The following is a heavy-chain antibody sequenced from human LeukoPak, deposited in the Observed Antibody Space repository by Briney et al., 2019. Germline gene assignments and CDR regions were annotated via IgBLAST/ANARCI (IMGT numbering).Heavy chain of an antibody. D-gene: IGHD4-11*01. CDR2: ISSGSSTI. CDR1: GFTFSTYN. Sequence: GGSLRLSCAASGFTFSTYNMNWVRQAPGKGLEWLSYISSGSSTIYYADSVKGRLTISRDNAKNSLYLQMNSLRAEDTAVYYCARERGSVITSLYYFDYWGQGTLVTVSS. CDR3: ARERGSVITSLYYFDY. J-gene: IGHJ4*02. V-gene: IGHV3-48*01.